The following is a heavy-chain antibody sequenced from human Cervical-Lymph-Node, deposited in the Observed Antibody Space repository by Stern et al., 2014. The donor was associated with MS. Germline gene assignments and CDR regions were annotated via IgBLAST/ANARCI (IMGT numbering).Heavy chain of an antibody. D-gene: IGHD3-22*01. Sequence: QLVESGGGLVQPGRSLRLSCAASGFTFDGYAMHWVRQVPGKGLEWVSGISWNGGGKGYAGSLNGRFTISRDNARNSLYLQMNSLRPEDTALYYCAKDSRPYYDNSGYDYWGQGTLVTVTS. CDR2: ISWNGGGK. V-gene: IGHV3-9*01. J-gene: IGHJ4*02. CDR3: AKDSRPYYDNSGYDY. CDR1: GFTFDGYA.